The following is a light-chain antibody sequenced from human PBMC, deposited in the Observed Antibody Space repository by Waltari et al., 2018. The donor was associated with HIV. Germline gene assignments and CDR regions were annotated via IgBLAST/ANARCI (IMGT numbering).Light chain of an antibody. CDR1: NSNIGSKP. CDR3: AAWDDSLNGVV. V-gene: IGLV1-44*01. CDR2: KSH. Sequence: QSLLAQPPSASGTPGQWVTISCSGSNSNIGSKPVNWYQQFPGTAPKLLIYKSHQRPSGVPARFSGSKSGTSAALAIHGLQSEDEADYFCAAWDDSLNGVVFGGGTKLTVV. J-gene: IGLJ2*01.